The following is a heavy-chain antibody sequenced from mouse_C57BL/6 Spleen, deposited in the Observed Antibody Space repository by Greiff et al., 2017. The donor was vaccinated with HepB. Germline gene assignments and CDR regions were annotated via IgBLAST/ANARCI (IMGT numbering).Heavy chain of an antibody. D-gene: IGHD1-1*01. J-gene: IGHJ4*01. Sequence: EVQGVESGGGLVKPGGSLKLSCAASGFTFSDYGMHWVRQAPEKGLEWVAYISSGSSTIYYADTVKGRFTISRDNAKNTLFLQMTSLRSEDTAMYYCARRRTTVVATDYAMDYWGQGTSVTVSS. V-gene: IGHV5-17*01. CDR1: GFTFSDYG. CDR2: ISSGSSTI. CDR3: ARRRTTVVATDYAMDY.